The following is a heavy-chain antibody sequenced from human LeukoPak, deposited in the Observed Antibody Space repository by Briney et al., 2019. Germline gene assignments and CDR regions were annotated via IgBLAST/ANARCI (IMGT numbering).Heavy chain of an antibody. Sequence: GESLKISCKGSGYSFTNYCDGWVRQMPGKGLEWMGIIYPGDSDTRYSPSFQGQVTISVDKSISTAYLQWSSLKASDAAIYYCAKLPDSGSYFRGVEYYMDVWGKGTTVTVSS. CDR1: GYSFTNYC. V-gene: IGHV5-51*01. D-gene: IGHD1-26*01. J-gene: IGHJ6*03. CDR3: AKLPDSGSYFRGVEYYMDV. CDR2: IYPGDSDT.